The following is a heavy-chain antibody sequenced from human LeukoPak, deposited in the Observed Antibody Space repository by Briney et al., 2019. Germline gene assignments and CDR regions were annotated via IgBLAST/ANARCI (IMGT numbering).Heavy chain of an antibody. Sequence: GGSLRLSCAASGFTFSSYGMHWVRQAPGKGLEWVAFIRCDGSNKYYVDSVKGRFTISRDNSKNTLYLHVNSLRPEDTAVYYCATVGASDYYYYYMDVWGNGTTVTISS. J-gene: IGHJ6*03. CDR2: IRCDGSNK. CDR3: ATVGASDYYYYYMDV. D-gene: IGHD1-26*01. CDR1: GFTFSSYG. V-gene: IGHV3-30*02.